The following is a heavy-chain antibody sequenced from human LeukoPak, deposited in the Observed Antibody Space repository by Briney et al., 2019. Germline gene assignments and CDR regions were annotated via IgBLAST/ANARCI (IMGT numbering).Heavy chain of an antibody. V-gene: IGHV4-34*01. J-gene: IGHJ5*02. CDR2: INHSGST. CDR1: GGSFSGYY. Sequence: SETLSLTCAVYGGSFSGYYWSWIRQPPGKGLEWIGEINHSGSTNYNPSLKSQVTISVDTSKNQFSLKLSSVTAADTAVYYCARGSDHWFDPWGQGTLVTVSS. CDR3: ARGSDHWFDP. D-gene: IGHD1-26*01.